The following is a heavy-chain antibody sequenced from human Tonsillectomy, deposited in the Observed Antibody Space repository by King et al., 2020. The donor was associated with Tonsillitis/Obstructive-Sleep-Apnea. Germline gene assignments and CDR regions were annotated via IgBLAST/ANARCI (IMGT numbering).Heavy chain of an antibody. D-gene: IGHD1-26*01. CDR1: GFTFSSYW. CDR2: IKQDGTEK. V-gene: IGHV3-7*04. J-gene: IGHJ3*02. Sequence: VQLVESGGGLVQPGGSLRLSCAASGFTFSSYWMTWVRQAPGKGLEWVANIKQDGTEKYYVGSVKGRFIISRDNAKNSLYLQMNSLRAEDTAVYYSAREVIEATRWADAFDIWGQGTMVTVSS. CDR3: AREVIEATRWADAFDI.